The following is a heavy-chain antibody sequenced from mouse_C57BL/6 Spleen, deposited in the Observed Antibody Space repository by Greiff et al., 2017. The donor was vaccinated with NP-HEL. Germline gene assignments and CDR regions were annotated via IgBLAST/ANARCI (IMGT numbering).Heavy chain of an antibody. Sequence: VQLQQSGAELVKPGASVKLSCKASGYTFTEYTIHWVKQRSGQGLEWIGWFYPGSVGIKYNEKFKDKATLTADKSSSTVYMELSRLTSEDSAVYFWERQEDRYGDDGGFDYWGQGTTLTVSS. J-gene: IGHJ2*01. V-gene: IGHV1-62-2*01. CDR1: GYTFTEYT. D-gene: IGHD2-2*01. CDR3: ERQEDRYGDDGGFDY. CDR2: FYPGSVGI.